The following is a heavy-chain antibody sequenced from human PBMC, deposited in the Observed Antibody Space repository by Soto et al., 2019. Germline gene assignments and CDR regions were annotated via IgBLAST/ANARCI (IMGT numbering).Heavy chain of an antibody. Sequence: QVQLVQSGAEVKKPGSSVKVSCKASGGTFSSYTISWVRQAPGQGLEWMGRIIPILGIANYAQKFQGRVTITADKSTSTAYMELSSLRSEDTAVYYCAIAESLPAATYYYYGMDVWGQGTTVTVAS. CDR3: AIAESLPAATYYYYGMDV. CDR1: GGTFSSYT. V-gene: IGHV1-69*02. D-gene: IGHD2-2*01. CDR2: IIPILGIA. J-gene: IGHJ6*02.